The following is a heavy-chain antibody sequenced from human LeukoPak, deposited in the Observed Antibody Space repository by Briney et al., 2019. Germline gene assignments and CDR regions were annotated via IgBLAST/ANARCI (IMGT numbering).Heavy chain of an antibody. CDR2: INSDGSST. CDR1: GFTFSSYW. J-gene: IGHJ4*02. CDR3: ARERKLTGFDY. D-gene: IGHD1-7*01. Sequence: GGSLRLSCAASGFTFSSYWMHWVRQAPGKGLVWVSRINSDGSSTSYADSVKGRFTISRDNAKNTLYLQMNSLRAEDTAVYYCARERKLTGFDYWGQGTLVTVSS. V-gene: IGHV3-74*01.